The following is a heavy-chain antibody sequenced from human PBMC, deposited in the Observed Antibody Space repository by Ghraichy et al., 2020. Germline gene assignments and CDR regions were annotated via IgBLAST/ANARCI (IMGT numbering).Heavy chain of an antibody. J-gene: IGHJ6*02. CDR3: ARGSTVVRFYYYAGMDV. D-gene: IGHD4-23*01. Sequence: GGSLRLSCVGSGFTFSSHSMNWVRQSPGKGLEWVSYITSSSRTIFYADSVKGRFTISRDNAQNSLYLQMNSLRDEDTAEYYCARGSTVVRFYYYAGMDVWGQGTPVTVSS. CDR2: ITSSSRTI. CDR1: GFTFSSHS. V-gene: IGHV3-48*02.